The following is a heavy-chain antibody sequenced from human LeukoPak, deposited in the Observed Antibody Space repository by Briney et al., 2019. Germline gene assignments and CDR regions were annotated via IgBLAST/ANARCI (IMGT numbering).Heavy chain of an antibody. D-gene: IGHD6-13*01. CDR2: IYYSGST. J-gene: IGHJ4*02. CDR1: GGSISSYY. CDR3: ARVGEFRIAAAASFDY. Sequence: SETLSLTCTVSGGSISSYYWSWIRQPPGKGLEWIGYIYYSGSTNYNPSLKSRVTISVDTSKNQFSLKLSSVTAADTAVYYCARVGEFRIAAAASFDYWGQGTLVTVSS. V-gene: IGHV4-59*01.